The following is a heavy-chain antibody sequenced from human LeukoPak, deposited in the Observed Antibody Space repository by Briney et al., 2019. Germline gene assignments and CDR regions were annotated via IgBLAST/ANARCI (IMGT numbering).Heavy chain of an antibody. Sequence: ASVKVSCKASGYTFTSYDINWVRQATGQGLEWMGWMNPNCGNTGYAQKFQGRVTMTRNTSISTAYMELSSLRSEDTAVYYCARGNPSIGRFLEWLPNPDYWGQGTLVTVSS. J-gene: IGHJ4*02. CDR2: MNPNCGNT. CDR1: GYTFTSYD. D-gene: IGHD3-3*01. CDR3: ARGNPSIGRFLEWLPNPDY. V-gene: IGHV1-8*01.